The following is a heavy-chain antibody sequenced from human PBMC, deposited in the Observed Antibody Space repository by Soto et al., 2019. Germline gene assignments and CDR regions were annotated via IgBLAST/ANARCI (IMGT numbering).Heavy chain of an antibody. CDR3: ANRDTSMITRYYYGMDV. V-gene: IGHV3-23*01. CDR1: GFRFSNYD. CDR2: ISGGGDVT. D-gene: IGHD3-16*01. Sequence: HPGGSLRLSCAASGFRFSNYDMSWVRQAPGKGLEWVSAISGGGDVTYYADSVKGRFTISRDNSKNTLYLQMNSLRAEDTAVYYCANRDTSMITRYYYGMDVWGQGTTVTVSS. J-gene: IGHJ6*02.